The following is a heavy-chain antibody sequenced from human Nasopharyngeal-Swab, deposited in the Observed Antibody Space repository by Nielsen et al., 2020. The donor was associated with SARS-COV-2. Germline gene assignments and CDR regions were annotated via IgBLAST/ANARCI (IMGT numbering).Heavy chain of an antibody. D-gene: IGHD6-13*01. CDR1: GFTVSINF. Sequence: GGSLRLSCAAPGFTVSINFMSWVRQAPGKGLEWVSVIYNDGNTYYADSVKGRFTISRDNSKNTLYLQMNSLRVEDTAVYYCARDDIAAADYYFDYWGQGTLVTVSS. CDR2: IYNDGNT. CDR3: ARDDIAAADYYFDY. V-gene: IGHV3-53*01. J-gene: IGHJ4*02.